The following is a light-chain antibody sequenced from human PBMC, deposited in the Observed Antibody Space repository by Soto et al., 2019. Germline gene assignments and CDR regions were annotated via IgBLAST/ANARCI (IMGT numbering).Light chain of an antibody. J-gene: IGKJ5*01. CDR3: QQRSNWPPEIT. CDR2: GAS. Sequence: EIVMTQSPATLSVTPGERATLSCRASQSVSSNLAWYQQKPGQAPRLLIYGASTRATGLPARFSGSGSGTEFTLTISSLEPEDFAVYYCQQRSNWPPEITFGQGTRLEIK. CDR1: QSVSSN. V-gene: IGKV3-15*01.